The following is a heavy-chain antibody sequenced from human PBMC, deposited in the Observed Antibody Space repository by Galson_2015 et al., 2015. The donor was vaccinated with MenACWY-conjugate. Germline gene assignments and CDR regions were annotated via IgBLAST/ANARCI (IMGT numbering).Heavy chain of an antibody. CDR3: ASLGSYYNTDASDI. D-gene: IGHD1-26*01. CDR1: GGSFSGYY. J-gene: IGHJ3*02. Sequence: AVYGGSFSGYYWSWIRQPPGKGLEWIGEINHSGSINYNPSLKSRVTISVDTSKNQFSLKLGSVTAADTAVYYCASLGSYYNTDASDISRHGTMAT. V-gene: IGHV4-34*01. CDR2: INHSGSI.